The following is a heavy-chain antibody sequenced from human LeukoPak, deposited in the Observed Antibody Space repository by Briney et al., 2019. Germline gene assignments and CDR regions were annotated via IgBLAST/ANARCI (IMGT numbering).Heavy chain of an antibody. J-gene: IGHJ4*02. CDR2: INPNNGGT. CDR3: ARDRYPDSSGYFSY. V-gene: IGHV1-2*06. Sequence: ASVNVSCKASGYTFTGYYMHWVRQAPGQGLEWMGRINPNNGGTNYAQKFQGRVTMTRDTSISTAYMELSRLRSDDTAVYYCARDRYPDSSGYFSYWGQGTLVTVSS. CDR1: GYTFTGYY. D-gene: IGHD3-22*01.